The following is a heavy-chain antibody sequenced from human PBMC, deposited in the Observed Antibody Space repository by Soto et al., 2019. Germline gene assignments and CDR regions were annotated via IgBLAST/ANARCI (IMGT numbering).Heavy chain of an antibody. V-gene: IGHV4-30-2*01. J-gene: IGHJ4*02. D-gene: IGHD3-22*01. CDR1: CGSISGCGYS. CDR3: ARIQTNYYDSSGYYLGNYYFDY. Sequence: SENLCLTRAVSCGSISGCGYSCSWIRQPPGKGLDWIGYIYHIGSTYYNPSLKSRVTISLDRSKNQFSLKLSSVTAADTAVYYCARIQTNYYDSSGYYLGNYYFDYWGQGTLVTVSS. CDR2: IYHIGST.